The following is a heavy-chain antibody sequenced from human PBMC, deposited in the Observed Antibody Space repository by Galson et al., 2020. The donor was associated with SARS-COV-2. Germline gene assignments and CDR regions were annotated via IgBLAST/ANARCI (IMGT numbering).Heavy chain of an antibody. CDR2: IYHSGRT. Sequence: ASETLSLTCTISNGSISRSGDYWAWIRQPPGKGLEWIGTIYHSGRTYYNPSLNSRLSMSVDTSKNQFSLRLSSVTAADTAVYFCARQGSNYDLLTGYLDYFDYWGQGTLVTVSS. D-gene: IGHD3-9*01. CDR1: NGSISRSGDY. CDR3: ARQGSNYDLLTGYLDYFDY. V-gene: IGHV4-39*01. J-gene: IGHJ4*02.